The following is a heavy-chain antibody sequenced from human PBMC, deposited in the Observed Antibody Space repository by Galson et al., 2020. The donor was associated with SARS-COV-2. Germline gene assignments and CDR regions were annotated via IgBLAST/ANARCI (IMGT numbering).Heavy chain of an antibody. J-gene: IGHJ6*03. D-gene: IGHD3-10*01. CDR3: ARGHRGVVPSPVLGVRPFYSYYYMDV. Sequence: SETLSLTCAVYGGSFSGYSWTWIRQPPRKGLEWIGEINIGGSTNYRPSLRSRVTISVDTSKNQFSLNLRSVTAADTALYYCARGHRGVVPSPVLGVRPFYSYYYMDVWGKGTTVPVSS. V-gene: IGHV4-34*01. CDR1: GGSFSGYS. CDR2: INIGGST.